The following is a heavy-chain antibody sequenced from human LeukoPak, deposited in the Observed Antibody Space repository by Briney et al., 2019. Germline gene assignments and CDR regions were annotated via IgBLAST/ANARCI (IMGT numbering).Heavy chain of an antibody. CDR1: GGSFSGYY. V-gene: IGHV4-34*01. Sequence: SETLSLTCAVYGGSFSGYYRSWIRQPPGKGLEWIREINHSGSTNYNPSLKSRVTISVDTSKNQFSLKLSSVTAADTAVYYCARGPLTGYYDFDYWGQGTLVTVSS. D-gene: IGHD3-9*01. CDR2: INHSGST. CDR3: ARGPLTGYYDFDY. J-gene: IGHJ4*02.